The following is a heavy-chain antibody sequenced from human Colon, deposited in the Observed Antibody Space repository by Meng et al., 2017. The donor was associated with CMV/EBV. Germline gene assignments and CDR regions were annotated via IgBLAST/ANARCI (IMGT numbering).Heavy chain of an antibody. CDR1: GYTFSTFG. CDR3: VRSLDDGSGQIRDY. J-gene: IGHJ4*02. Sequence: ASVKVSCKASGYTFSTFGISWVRQAPGQGPEWMGWISPYSGQTNSAQKFQGRVTLTTDTSTSTAYMDLRSLRSDDTAVYYCVRSLDDGSGQIRDYWGQGTPVTVSS. D-gene: IGHD3-3*01. V-gene: IGHV1-18*01. CDR2: ISPYSGQT.